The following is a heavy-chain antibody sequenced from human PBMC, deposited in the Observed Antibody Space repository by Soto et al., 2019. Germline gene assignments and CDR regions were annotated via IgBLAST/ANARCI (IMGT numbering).Heavy chain of an antibody. V-gene: IGHV3-30*03. D-gene: IGHD2-2*01. CDR1: GFTFSSYG. CDR3: VGAGSTSNFDF. Sequence: QVQLVESGGGVVQPGRSLRLSCAASGFTFSSYGMHWVRQAPGKGLEWVALISYDGSNRYYADSVKGRFTISRDKSKNTLYVQMNSLRAEDTAVYFCVGAGSTSNFDFWGQGTLVTVSS. J-gene: IGHJ4*02. CDR2: ISYDGSNR.